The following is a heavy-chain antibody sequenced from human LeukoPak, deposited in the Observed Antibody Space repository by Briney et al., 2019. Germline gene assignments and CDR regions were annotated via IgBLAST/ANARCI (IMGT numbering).Heavy chain of an antibody. CDR3: ARDLTVTSTCWFDL. CDR2: ISSSSRYL. Sequence: GGSLRLSCAASGFTFSSYSMNWVRQAPGKGLGWVSSISSSSRYLYYADSVKGRFTISRDDAKNSLYLQMNSLRAEDTAVYYCARDLTVTSTCWFDLWGQGTLVTVSS. V-gene: IGHV3-21*01. D-gene: IGHD4-11*01. J-gene: IGHJ5*02. CDR1: GFTFSSYS.